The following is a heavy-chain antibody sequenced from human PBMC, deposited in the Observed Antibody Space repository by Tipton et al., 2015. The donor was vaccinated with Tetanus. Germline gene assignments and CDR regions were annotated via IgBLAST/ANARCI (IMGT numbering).Heavy chain of an antibody. CDR2: INHSGST. Sequence: LSLTCAVYGGSFSGYYWSWIRQPPGKGLEWIGEINHSGSTNYNPSLKSRDTISVDTSKNQFSLKLGSVTAADTAVYCCARERQKTTPFDYWGQGTLVTVSS. J-gene: IGHJ4*02. D-gene: IGHD4-17*01. V-gene: IGHV4-34*01. CDR1: GGSFSGYY. CDR3: ARERQKTTPFDY.